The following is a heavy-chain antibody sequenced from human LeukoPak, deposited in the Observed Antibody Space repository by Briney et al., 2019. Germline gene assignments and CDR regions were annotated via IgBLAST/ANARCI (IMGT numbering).Heavy chain of an antibody. J-gene: IGHJ3*01. CDR2: ISYDETAT. V-gene: IGHV3-30*03. CDR1: GFTFSSYG. CDR3: ARIREWELLGAFDL. Sequence: PGGSLRLSCAASGFTFSSYGMSWVRQAPGKGLEWVAAISYDETATYYADSVKGRFTISRDNSKDTLNLQMNSLRTQDTALYYCARIREWELLGAFDLWGQGTMVIVSS. D-gene: IGHD1-26*01.